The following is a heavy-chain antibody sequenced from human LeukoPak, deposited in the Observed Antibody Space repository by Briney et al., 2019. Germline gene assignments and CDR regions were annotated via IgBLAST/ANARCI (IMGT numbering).Heavy chain of an antibody. CDR2: IFYTGST. D-gene: IGHD6-6*01. V-gene: IGHV4-39*02. CDR1: GGSISSNRYY. Sequence: SETLSLTCTVSGGSISSNRYYWGWIRQPPGKGLKWIGNIFYTGSTYYNPSLKSRVTISVDTSKNQFSLKLSSVTAADTAVYYCAREYSSSSGLYHWGQGTLVTVSS. J-gene: IGHJ4*02. CDR3: AREYSSSSGLYH.